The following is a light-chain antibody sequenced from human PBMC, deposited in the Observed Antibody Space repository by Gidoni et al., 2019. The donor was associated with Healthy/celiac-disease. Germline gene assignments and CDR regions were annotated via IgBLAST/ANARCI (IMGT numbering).Light chain of an antibody. V-gene: IGLV2-14*01. CDR1: SSDVGGYNY. J-gene: IGLJ1*01. CDR2: DVS. CDR3: SSYTSSSTV. Sequence: QSALTQHAYVSGSPGQSITISCTGTSSDVGGYNYLAWYHQPPGKAPKLMIYDVSNRPSGVSNRFSGSKSGNTASLTISGLQAEDEADYYCSSYTSSSTVFGTGTKVTVL.